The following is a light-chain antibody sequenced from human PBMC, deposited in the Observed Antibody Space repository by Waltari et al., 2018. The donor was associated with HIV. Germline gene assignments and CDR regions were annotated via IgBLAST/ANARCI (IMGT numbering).Light chain of an antibody. CDR3: CSYAGAYTYV. CDR1: SSDIGYFDY. J-gene: IGLJ1*01. Sequence: TQPRSVSGSPGQSVTISCTATSSDIGYFDYVSWYQQYPGKAPKVIIYEVDQRPSGVPDRFTGSKSGITASLTISGLQGEDEADYYCCSYAGAYTYVFGTGTKVNVL. V-gene: IGLV2-11*01. CDR2: EVD.